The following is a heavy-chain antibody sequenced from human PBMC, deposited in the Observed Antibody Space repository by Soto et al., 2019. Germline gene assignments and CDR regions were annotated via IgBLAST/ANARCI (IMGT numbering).Heavy chain of an antibody. CDR3: AKVPGTRYYYYGMDV. CDR2: ISGSGGST. CDR1: GLTFSCYA. J-gene: IGHJ6*02. D-gene: IGHD1-1*01. V-gene: IGHV3-23*01. Sequence: GSLRLTCAASGLTFSCYAMSWVRQAPGKGLEWVSAISGSGGSTYYADSVKGRFTISRDNSKNTLYLQMNSLRAEDTAVYYCAKVPGTRYYYYGMDVWGQGTTVTVSS.